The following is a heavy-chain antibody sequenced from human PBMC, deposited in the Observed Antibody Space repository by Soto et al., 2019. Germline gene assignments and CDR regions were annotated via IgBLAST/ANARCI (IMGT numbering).Heavy chain of an antibody. CDR1: GFTLTNFV. V-gene: IGHV3-64D*06. CDR2: FSGHVDST. CDR3: VRETSPITTWRWVFDL. Sequence: PGGSLRLSCSASGFTLTNFVMHWVRQAPWKGLKYISAFSGHVDSTFYADSVKGMFTISRENSKNTLYLQISRLRAEDTAVYYFVRETSPITTWRWVFDLWGQGTLVTVSS. D-gene: IGHD1-1*01. J-gene: IGHJ4*02.